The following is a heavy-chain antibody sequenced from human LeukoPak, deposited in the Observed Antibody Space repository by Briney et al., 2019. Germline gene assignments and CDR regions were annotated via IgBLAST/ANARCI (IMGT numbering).Heavy chain of an antibody. CDR2: ISYDGSNK. CDR1: GFTFSSYG. Sequence: GGSLRLSRAASGFTFSSYGMHWVRQAPGKGLEWVAVISYDGSNKYYADSVKGRFTISRDNSKNTLYLQMNSLRAEDTAVYYCARTGIAARPTVWFDPWGQGTLVTVSS. CDR3: ARTGIAARPTVWFDP. J-gene: IGHJ5*02. D-gene: IGHD6-6*01. V-gene: IGHV3-30*03.